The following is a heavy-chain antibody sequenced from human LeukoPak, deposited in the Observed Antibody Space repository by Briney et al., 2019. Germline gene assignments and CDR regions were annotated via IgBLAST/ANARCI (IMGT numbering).Heavy chain of an antibody. CDR2: ISYDGSSK. J-gene: IGHJ4*02. Sequence: GSLRLSCVASGFTFSNYFMHWVRQAPGRGLEWVAVISYDGSSKYYADSVKGRFTISRDNSKNTLYLQIDSLRAEDTAVYYCARGLSQWELLGPLGDWGRGTLVTVSS. CDR1: GFTFSNYF. D-gene: IGHD1-26*01. CDR3: ARGLSQWELLGPLGD. V-gene: IGHV3-30-3*01.